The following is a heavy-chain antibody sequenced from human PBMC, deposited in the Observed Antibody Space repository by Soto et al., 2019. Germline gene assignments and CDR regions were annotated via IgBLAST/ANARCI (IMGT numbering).Heavy chain of an antibody. CDR2: IIPIFDAT. CDR3: ARELPSVMGS. CDR1: GGTFSRHS. D-gene: IGHD1-26*01. J-gene: IGHJ4*02. V-gene: IGHV1-69*01. Sequence: QVQMVQSGAEVKKPGSSARVSCKVSGGTFSRHSISWVRQAPGQGLEWMGGIIPIFDATQYAQKFQGSPTLTADETTTTFPLDLSGLSPEDTAIYCCARELPSVMGSWGQGTLVTVS.